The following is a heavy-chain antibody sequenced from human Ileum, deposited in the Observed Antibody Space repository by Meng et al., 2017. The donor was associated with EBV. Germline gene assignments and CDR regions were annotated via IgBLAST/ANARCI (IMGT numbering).Heavy chain of an antibody. CDR1: GYAISSNNW. CDR2: IYYSGST. CDR3: ARNVPGTSAYYD. J-gene: IGHJ4*02. Sequence: VQMQESGAGLVKPSDTLSFTCAVSGYAISSNNWWGWIRQPPGKGLEWIGYIYYSGSTSYNPSLKSRVTMSVDTSKNQFSLNLNSVTAVDTAVYYCARNVPGTSAYYDWGQGTLVTVSS. V-gene: IGHV4-28*01. D-gene: IGHD3-22*01.